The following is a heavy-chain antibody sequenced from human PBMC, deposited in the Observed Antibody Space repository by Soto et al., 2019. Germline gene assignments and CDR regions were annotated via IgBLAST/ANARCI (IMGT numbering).Heavy chain of an antibody. CDR1: GYTFTSYG. D-gene: IGHD7-27*01. V-gene: IGHV1-18*01. Sequence: QVQLVQSGAEVKKPGASVKVSCKASGYTFTSYGLSWVRQAPGQGLEWMGWINANNGNAKYAQKLQGRVTMTTDTSTTTAYMELRSLRSDDTAVYYCARDLNLGLADYWCQGALVTVPS. J-gene: IGHJ4*02. CDR3: ARDLNLGLADY. CDR2: INANNGNA.